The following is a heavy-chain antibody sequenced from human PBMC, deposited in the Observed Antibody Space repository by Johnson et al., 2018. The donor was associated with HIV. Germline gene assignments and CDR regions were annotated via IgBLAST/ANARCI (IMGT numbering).Heavy chain of an antibody. CDR2: ISYDGSNK. Sequence: QVHLVESGGGVVQPGGSLRLSCAASGFTFSNYAMYWVRQAPGKGLEWVAAISYDGSNKYYADSVKDRFTISRDNSKNTLCLQMNSLRAEDTAVYYCARALTTDAFDIWGQGTMVTVSS. CDR3: ARALTTDAFDI. CDR1: GFTFSNYA. D-gene: IGHD4-17*01. V-gene: IGHV3-30-3*01. J-gene: IGHJ3*02.